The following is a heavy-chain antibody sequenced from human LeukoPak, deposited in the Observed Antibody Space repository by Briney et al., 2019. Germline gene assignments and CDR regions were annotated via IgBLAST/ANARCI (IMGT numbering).Heavy chain of an antibody. J-gene: IGHJ6*02. Sequence: SGGSLRLSCAASEFTFSRYWMSRVRQAPGKGLEWVANIKQDGSEKHYVDSVEGRFTISRDNAKNSLFLQMNSLRAEDTAVYYCARDTAGMDVWGQGTTVTVSS. V-gene: IGHV3-7*03. CDR3: ARDTAGMDV. CDR1: EFTFSRYW. CDR2: IKQDGSEK.